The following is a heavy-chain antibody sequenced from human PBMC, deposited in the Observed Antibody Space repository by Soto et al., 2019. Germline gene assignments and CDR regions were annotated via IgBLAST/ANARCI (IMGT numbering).Heavy chain of an antibody. CDR3: ARGGPIFVPPYWYLDY. J-gene: IGHJ4*02. Sequence: GASVKVSCKASGYTFTGYYMHWVRQAPGQGLEWMGWINPNSGGTNYAQKFQGWVTMTRDTSISTAYMELSRLRSDDTAVYYCARGGPIFVPPYWYLDYWGQGTLVTVSS. CDR2: INPNSGGT. V-gene: IGHV1-2*04. CDR1: GYTFTGYY. D-gene: IGHD3-3*01.